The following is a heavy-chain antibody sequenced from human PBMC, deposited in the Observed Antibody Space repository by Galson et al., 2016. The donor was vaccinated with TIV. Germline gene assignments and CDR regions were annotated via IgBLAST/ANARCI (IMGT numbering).Heavy chain of an antibody. Sequence: SLRLSCAGSGFTFSRFTMCWVRQAPGKGLQWVSSMSASGGSTYYADSVKGRFTVSRDNSKNTVYLQMNSLRAEDTAVYYCTKVPSSGFSYYYGLDVWGQGTTVTVSS. D-gene: IGHD3-22*01. CDR1: GFTFSRFT. CDR3: TKVPSSGFSYYYGLDV. J-gene: IGHJ6*02. CDR2: MSASGGST. V-gene: IGHV3-23*01.